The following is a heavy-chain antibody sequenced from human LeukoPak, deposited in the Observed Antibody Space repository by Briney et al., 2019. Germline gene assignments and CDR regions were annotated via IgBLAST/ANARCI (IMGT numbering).Heavy chain of an antibody. J-gene: IGHJ4*02. Sequence: SETLSLTCTVSGGSISSYYWSWIRQPPGKGLEWIGYIYYSGSTNYNPSLKSRVTISVDTSKNQFSLKLSSVTAADTAVYYCARSSGWYSLVFDYWGQGTLVTVSS. V-gene: IGHV4-59*01. CDR3: ARSSGWYSLVFDY. CDR1: GGSISSYY. CDR2: IYYSGST. D-gene: IGHD6-19*01.